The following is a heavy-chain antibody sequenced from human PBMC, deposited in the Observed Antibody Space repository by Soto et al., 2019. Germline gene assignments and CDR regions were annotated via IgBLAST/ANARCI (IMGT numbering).Heavy chain of an antibody. V-gene: IGHV2-5*01. CDR2: IYYNDDK. Sequence: SGPTLVNPTQTPTLTCSFSAFSLRTRGVGVGWTRQPPGKALEWLTVIYYNDDKRYNPFLKSRLTITKDTSKNQVVLRMTNLDHADTATYYCASSGSHYGSGTFYKNYFFYAMDVWGQGITVTVSS. CDR1: AFSLRTRGVG. J-gene: IGHJ6*02. D-gene: IGHD3-10*01. CDR3: ASSGSHYGSGTFYKNYFFYAMDV.